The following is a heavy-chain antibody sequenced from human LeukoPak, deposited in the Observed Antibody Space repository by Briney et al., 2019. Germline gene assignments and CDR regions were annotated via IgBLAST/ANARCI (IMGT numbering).Heavy chain of an antibody. CDR1: GGSISSSSYY. CDR2: IYYSGST. V-gene: IGHV4-39*01. CDR3: ARGYSSSPGTFDY. J-gene: IGHJ4*02. D-gene: IGHD6-6*01. Sequence: PSETLSLTCTVSGGSISSSSYYWGWTRQPPGKGLEWIGSIYYSGSTYYNPSLKSRVTISVDTSKNQFSLKLSSVTAADTAVYYCARGYSSSPGTFDYWGQGTLVTVSS.